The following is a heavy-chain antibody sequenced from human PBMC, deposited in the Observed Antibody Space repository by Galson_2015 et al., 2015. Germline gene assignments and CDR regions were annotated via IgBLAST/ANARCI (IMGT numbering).Heavy chain of an antibody. J-gene: IGHJ6*02. CDR3: AKDGIAAPGYYYYYGMDV. D-gene: IGHD6-6*01. CDR2: ISWNSGSI. V-gene: IGHV3-9*01. Sequence: SLRLSCAASGFTFDDYAMHWVRQAPGKGLEWVSGISWNSGSIGYADSVKGRFTISRDNAKNSLYLQMNSLRAEDTALYYCAKDGIAAPGYYYYYGMDVWGQGTTVTVSS. CDR1: GFTFDDYA.